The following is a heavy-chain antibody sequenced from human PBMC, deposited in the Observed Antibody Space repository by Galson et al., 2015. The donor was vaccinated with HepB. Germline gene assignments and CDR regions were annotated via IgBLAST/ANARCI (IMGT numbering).Heavy chain of an antibody. V-gene: IGHV1-46*01. D-gene: IGHD6-13*01. CDR1: GGTFTSYY. J-gene: IGHJ5*02. CDR2: INPSGGST. CDR3: ARDPEVMGGSSWYWFDP. Sequence: SVKVSCKASGGTFTSYYMHWVRQAPGQGLEWMGIINPSGGSTSYAQKFQGRVTMTRDTSTSTVYMELSSLRSEDTAVYYCARDPEVMGGSSWYWFDPWGQGTLVTVSS.